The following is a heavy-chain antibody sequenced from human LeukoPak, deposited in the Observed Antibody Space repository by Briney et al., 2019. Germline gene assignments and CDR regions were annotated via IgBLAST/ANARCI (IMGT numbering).Heavy chain of an antibody. J-gene: IGHJ4*02. CDR2: IYYSGTT. Sequence: SETLSLTCTVSGGSITSYYWSWIRQPPGEGLEWIGYIYYSGTTDYNPSLKSRVTISVDTSKNQLSLKLSSVTAADTAVYYCARGDDFYGSGDYFIFNYWGQGTLVTVSS. CDR3: ARGDDFYGSGDYFIFNY. V-gene: IGHV4-59*01. D-gene: IGHD3-10*01. CDR1: GGSITSYY.